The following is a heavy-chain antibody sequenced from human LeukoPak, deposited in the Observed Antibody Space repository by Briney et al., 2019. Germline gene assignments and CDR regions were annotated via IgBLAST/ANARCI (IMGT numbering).Heavy chain of an antibody. CDR2: IIPIFGTA. CDR3: ARDRTVITGTNEGLFWFDP. Sequence: ASVKVSCKASGGTFSSYAISWVRQAPGQGLEWMGGIIPIFGTANYAQKFQGRVTITTDESTSTAYMELSSLRSEDTTVYYCARDRTVITGTNEGLFWFDPWGQGTLVTVSS. V-gene: IGHV1-69*05. D-gene: IGHD1-7*01. J-gene: IGHJ5*02. CDR1: GGTFSSYA.